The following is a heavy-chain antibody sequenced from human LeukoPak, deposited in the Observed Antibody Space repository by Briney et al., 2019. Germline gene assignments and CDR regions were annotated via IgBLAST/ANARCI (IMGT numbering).Heavy chain of an antibody. V-gene: IGHV3-30-3*01. Sequence: GGSLRLSCAASGFTFSSYAMRWVRQAPGKGLEWVAVISYDGSNKYYADSVKGRFTISRDNSKNTLYLQMNSLRAEDTAVYYCASDYSSSWYLYYGMDVWGQGTTVTVSS. CDR1: GFTFSSYA. CDR3: ASDYSSSWYLYYGMDV. CDR2: ISYDGSNK. J-gene: IGHJ6*02. D-gene: IGHD6-13*01.